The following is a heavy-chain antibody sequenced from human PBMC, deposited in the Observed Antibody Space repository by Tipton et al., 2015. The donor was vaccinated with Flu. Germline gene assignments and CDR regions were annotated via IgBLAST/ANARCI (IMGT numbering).Heavy chain of an antibody. D-gene: IGHD2-2*01. V-gene: IGHV4-59*01. CDR2: IYYSGST. CDR1: GGSISSYY. J-gene: IGHJ4*02. CDR3: ARVRAVVVPAAVGGGYFDY. Sequence: TLSLTCTVSGGSISSYYWSWIRQPPGKGLEWIGYIYYSGSTNYNPSLKSRVTISVDTSKNQFSLKLSSVTAADTAVYYCARVRAVVVPAAVGGGYFDYWGQGTLVTVSS.